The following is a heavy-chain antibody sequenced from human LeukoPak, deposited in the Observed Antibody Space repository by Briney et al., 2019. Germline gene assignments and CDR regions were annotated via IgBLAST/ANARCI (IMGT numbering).Heavy chain of an antibody. CDR1: GYNFTTYW. CDR3: ARQSDYGDYHFDY. CDR2: IYPGDSDT. D-gene: IGHD4-17*01. Sequence: GESLQISCKGSGYNFTTYWIGWVRQMPGKGLEWMGIIYPGDSDTRYSPSFQGQVIISADKSISTAYLQWSSLKASDTTIYYCARQSDYGDYHFDYWGQGTLVTVSS. J-gene: IGHJ4*02. V-gene: IGHV5-51*01.